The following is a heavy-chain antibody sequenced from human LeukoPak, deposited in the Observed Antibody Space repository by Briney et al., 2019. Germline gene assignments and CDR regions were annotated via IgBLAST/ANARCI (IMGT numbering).Heavy chain of an antibody. CDR2: ISSSSYI. D-gene: IGHD2-2*01. Sequence: GGSLRLSCAASGFTFSSYSVNWVRQAPGKGLEWVSSISSSSYIYYADSVKGRFTISRDNAKNSLYLQMNSLRAEDTAVYYCARDHCSSTSCPPWGQGTLVTVSS. CDR3: ARDHCSSTSCPP. V-gene: IGHV3-21*01. CDR1: GFTFSSYS. J-gene: IGHJ5*02.